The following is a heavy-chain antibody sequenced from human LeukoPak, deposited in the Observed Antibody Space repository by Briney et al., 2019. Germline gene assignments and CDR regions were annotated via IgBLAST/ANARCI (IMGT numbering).Heavy chain of an antibody. CDR2: LSGGGGTT. CDR3: AKDNAHSGFLTPDY. V-gene: IGHV3-23*01. D-gene: IGHD3-22*01. Sequence: GGSLRLSCVASGFTFSNYAMSWARQAPGKGLEWVSALSGGGGTTYYADSVKGRFTISRDNSKNTLYLQMNSLRGEDTALYYCAKDNAHSGFLTPDYWGQGTLVTVSS. J-gene: IGHJ4*02. CDR1: GFTFSNYA.